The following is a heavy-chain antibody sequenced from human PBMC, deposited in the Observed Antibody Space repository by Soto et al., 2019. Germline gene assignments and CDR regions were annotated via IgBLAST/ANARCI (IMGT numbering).Heavy chain of an antibody. Sequence: SVKVSCKGSGYTFTSYGISWVRQAPGQGLEWMGWISAYNGNTNYAQKLQGRVTMTTDTSTSTAYMELSSLRSEDTAVYYCASSKFGRGYSYGYYYYYGMDVWGQGTTVTVSS. V-gene: IGHV1-18*01. D-gene: IGHD5-18*01. CDR2: ISAYNGNT. J-gene: IGHJ6*02. CDR3: ASSKFGRGYSYGYYYYYGMDV. CDR1: GYTFTSYG.